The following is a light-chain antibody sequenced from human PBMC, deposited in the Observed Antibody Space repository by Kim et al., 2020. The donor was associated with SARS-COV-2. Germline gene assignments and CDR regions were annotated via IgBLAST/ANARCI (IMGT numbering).Light chain of an antibody. CDR2: LGS. Sequence: EPASISCRSSQSLHHGNGYYYLDWYLQKPGQSPQLLICLGSNRASGVPDRFSGSGSGTDSTLKISRVEAEDVGVYYCMQTLLTPRTLGQGTKLEI. CDR3: MQTLLTPRT. J-gene: IGKJ2*01. CDR1: QSLHHGNGYYY. V-gene: IGKV2-28*01.